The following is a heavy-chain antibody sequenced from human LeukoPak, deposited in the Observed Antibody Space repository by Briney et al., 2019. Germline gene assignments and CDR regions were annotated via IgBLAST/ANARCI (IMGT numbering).Heavy chain of an antibody. Sequence: SETLSLTCTVSGGSISSSSYYWGWIRQPPGKGLEWIGSIYYSGSTYYNLSLKSRVTISVDTSKNQFSLKLSSVTAADTAVYYCARLNYDFNNWFDPWGQGTLVTVSS. CDR1: GGSISSSSYY. J-gene: IGHJ5*02. CDR2: IYYSGST. CDR3: ARLNYDFNNWFDP. D-gene: IGHD3-3*01. V-gene: IGHV4-39*01.